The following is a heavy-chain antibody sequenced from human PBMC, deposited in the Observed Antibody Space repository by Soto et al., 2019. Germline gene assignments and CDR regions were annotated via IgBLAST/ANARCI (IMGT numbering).Heavy chain of an antibody. D-gene: IGHD1-26*01. CDR2: IKYGGSNT. CDR3: ARDPELFY. V-gene: IGHV3-30*03. CDR1: GFTFSSYG. Sequence: GGSLRLSCAASGFTFSSYGMHWVRQAPGKGLEWVAVIKYGGSNTRYADSVKGRFTISRDNAKNTLYLQMNSLRDEDTAVYYCARDPELFYWGQGTLVTVSS. J-gene: IGHJ4*02.